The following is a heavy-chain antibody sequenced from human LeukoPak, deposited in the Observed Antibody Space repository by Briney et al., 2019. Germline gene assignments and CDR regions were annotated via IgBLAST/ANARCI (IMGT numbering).Heavy chain of an antibody. V-gene: IGHV3-21*04. J-gene: IGHJ4*02. CDR1: GFTFSSYS. CDR3: ATTSDYYDSSGYDPDY. Sequence: PGGSLRLSCAASGFTFSSYSMNWVRQAPGKGLEWVSSISSSSSYIYYADSVKGRFTISRDNSKNTLYLQMNSLRAEDTAVYYCATTSDYYDSSGYDPDYWGQGTLVTVSS. D-gene: IGHD3-22*01. CDR2: ISSSSSYI.